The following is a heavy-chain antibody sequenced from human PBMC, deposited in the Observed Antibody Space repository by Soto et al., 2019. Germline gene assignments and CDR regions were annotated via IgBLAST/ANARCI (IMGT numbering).Heavy chain of an antibody. D-gene: IGHD3-10*02. CDR3: VKGLFGELPYYYGMDV. Sequence: PGGSLRLSCSASGFTFSSYAMHWVRQAPGKGLEYVSAISSNGGSTYYADSVKGRFTISRDNSKNTLYLQMSSLRAEDTAVYYCVKGLFGELPYYYGMDVWGQGATVTVSS. J-gene: IGHJ6*02. V-gene: IGHV3-64D*06. CDR1: GFTFSSYA. CDR2: ISSNGGST.